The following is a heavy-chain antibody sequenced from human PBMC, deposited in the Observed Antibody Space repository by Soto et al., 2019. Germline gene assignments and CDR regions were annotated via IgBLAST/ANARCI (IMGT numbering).Heavy chain of an antibody. V-gene: IGHV3-48*02. Sequence: QTGGSLRLSCAASGFTFSSYSMNWVRQAPGKGLEWFSYISSSSSTIYYADSVKGRFTISRDNAKNSLYLQMNSLRDEDTAVYYCAREAPHYDILTGYWPTYYFDYWGQGTLVTVSS. CDR1: GFTFSSYS. D-gene: IGHD3-9*01. CDR3: AREAPHYDILTGYWPTYYFDY. J-gene: IGHJ4*02. CDR2: ISSSSSTI.